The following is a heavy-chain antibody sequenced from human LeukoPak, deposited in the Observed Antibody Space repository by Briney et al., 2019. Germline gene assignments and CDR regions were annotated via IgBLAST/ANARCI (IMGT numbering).Heavy chain of an antibody. CDR1: GGSISSYY. CDR3: ASGYSSGWSGVDY. V-gene: IGHV4-4*07. CDR2: IYTSGST. Sequence: SETLSLTCTVSGGSISSYYWSWIRQPAGKGLEWIGRIYTSGSTHYNPSLKSRVTMSGDTPKNQFPLKLSSVTPADPAVYYFASGYSSGWSGVDYWGQGTLVTVSS. J-gene: IGHJ4*02. D-gene: IGHD6-19*01.